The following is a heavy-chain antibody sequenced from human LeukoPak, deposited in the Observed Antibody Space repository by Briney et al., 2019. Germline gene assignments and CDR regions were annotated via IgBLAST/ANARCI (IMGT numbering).Heavy chain of an antibody. V-gene: IGHV4-59*01. J-gene: IGHJ4*02. Sequence: SETLSLTCTVSGGSISSYYWSWIRQPPGKGLEWIGYFYYSGSTNYNPSLKSRVTISVDTSKNQFSLKVSSVTAADTAVYYCARGQQQLVSPFDHWGQGTLVTVSS. CDR2: FYYSGST. CDR3: ARGQQQLVSPFDH. CDR1: GGSISSYY. D-gene: IGHD6-13*01.